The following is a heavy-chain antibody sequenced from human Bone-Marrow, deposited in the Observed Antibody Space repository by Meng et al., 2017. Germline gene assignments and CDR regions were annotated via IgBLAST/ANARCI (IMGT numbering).Heavy chain of an antibody. CDR1: GFTFSSYW. CDR3: AKDNYYYYGMDV. Sequence: GGSLRLSCAASGFTFSSYWMHWVRQAPGKGLVWVSRINSDGSSTSYADSVKGRFTISRDNSKNSLYLQMNSLRTEDTALYYCAKDNYYYYGMDVWGQGTTVTVSS. CDR2: INSDGSST. J-gene: IGHJ6*02. V-gene: IGHV3-74*01.